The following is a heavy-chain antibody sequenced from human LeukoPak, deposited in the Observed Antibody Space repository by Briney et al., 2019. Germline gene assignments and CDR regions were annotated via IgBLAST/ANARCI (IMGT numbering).Heavy chain of an antibody. J-gene: IGHJ4*02. V-gene: IGHV4-34*01. Sequence: PGGSLRLSCAASGFTFSSYSMNWVRQPPGKGLEWIGEINHSGSTNYNPSLKSRVTISVDTSKNQFSLKLSSVTAADTAVYYCARAVAGIMDYWGQGTLVTVSS. D-gene: IGHD6-19*01. CDR3: ARAVAGIMDY. CDR1: GFTFSSYS. CDR2: INHSGST.